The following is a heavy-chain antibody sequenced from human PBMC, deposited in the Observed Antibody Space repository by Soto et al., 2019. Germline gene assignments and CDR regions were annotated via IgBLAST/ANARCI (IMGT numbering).Heavy chain of an antibody. J-gene: IGHJ4*02. CDR3: ARDKGYCSATSCPDFDY. V-gene: IGHV1-69*08. CDR1: GGTLSSYT. CDR2: VIRNLGMT. Sequence: QVQLVQSEAEVKKPGSSVKVSCKASGGTLSSYTFSWVRQAPGQGLEWMGRVIRNLGMTNYAKKFQGKFTIVVDTSTSTAYMKLNRLRYEYTAVYYCARDKGYCSATSCPDFDYWGQGTLVTVSS. D-gene: IGHD2-15*01.